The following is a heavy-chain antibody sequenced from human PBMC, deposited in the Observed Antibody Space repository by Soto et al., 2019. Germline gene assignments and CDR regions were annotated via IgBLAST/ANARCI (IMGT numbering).Heavy chain of an antibody. CDR2: IGSSSTSV. CDR1: GFTFNTYS. V-gene: IGHV3-48*02. J-gene: IGHJ6*02. D-gene: IGHD3-10*01. CDR3: ARPGGYGMDV. Sequence: EVQLVESGGGLIQPGGSLRLSCAASGFTFNTYSMTWVRQAPGKGLQWVSYIGSSSTSVYYADTVKGRFTISRDNAKNSLYLQMNSLRDEETAVYYCARPGGYGMDVWGHGTTVNGSS.